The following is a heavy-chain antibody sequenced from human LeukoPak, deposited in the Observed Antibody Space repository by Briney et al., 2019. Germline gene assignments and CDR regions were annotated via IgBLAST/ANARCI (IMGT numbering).Heavy chain of an antibody. D-gene: IGHD2-2*01. V-gene: IGHV1-2*02. J-gene: IGHJ6*01. Sequence: GASVKDSCKASGYTFTGYYMHWVRQAPGQGLEWMGWINPNSGGTNYAQKFQGRVTMTRDTSISAAYMELGRLRSDDTAVYYCARDRVVPAAMGYYYYYYYGMDVWGQGTTVTVSS. CDR1: GYTFTGYY. CDR2: INPNSGGT. CDR3: ARDRVVPAAMGYYYYYYYGMDV.